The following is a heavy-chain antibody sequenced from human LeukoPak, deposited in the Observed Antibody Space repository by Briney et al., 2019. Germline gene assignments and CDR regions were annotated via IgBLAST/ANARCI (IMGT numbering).Heavy chain of an antibody. V-gene: IGHV4-30-2*01. J-gene: IGHJ3*02. D-gene: IGHD1-26*01. Sequence: SETLSLTCAVSGGSISSGGYSWIWIRQPPGKGLEWIGYIYHSGSTYYNPSLKSRVTISVDRSKNQFSLKLSSVTAADTAVYYCARGPGGGSYSDAFDIWGQGTMVTVSS. CDR1: GGSISSGGYS. CDR3: ARGPGGGSYSDAFDI. CDR2: IYHSGST.